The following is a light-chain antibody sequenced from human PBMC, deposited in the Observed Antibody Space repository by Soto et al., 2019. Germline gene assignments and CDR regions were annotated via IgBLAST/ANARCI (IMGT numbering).Light chain of an antibody. CDR2: EVS. V-gene: IGLV2-14*01. CDR1: SSDVGGYNY. CDR3: SSYTSSSTPWV. J-gene: IGLJ3*02. Sequence: QSALTQPASVSGSPGQSITISCTGTSSDVGGYNYVSWYQQHPGKAPKLMIYEVSNRPSGVSNRFSGSKSGNSASLTISGPQAEDEDDYYCSSYTSSSTPWVFGGGTKLTVL.